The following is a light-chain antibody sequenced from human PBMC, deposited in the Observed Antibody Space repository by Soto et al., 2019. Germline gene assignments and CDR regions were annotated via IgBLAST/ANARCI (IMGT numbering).Light chain of an antibody. CDR2: DVN. V-gene: IGLV2-11*01. CDR1: SSDVGGYNY. CDR3: CSYAGSYTVV. J-gene: IGLJ2*01. Sequence: QSALTQPRSVSGSPGQSVTISCTGTSSDVGGYNYVSWYQQHPGKAPKLMIYDVNKRPSGVPDRFSGSKSGNAASLTISGLSAEDEADYYCCSYAGSYTVVFGGGTKLTVL.